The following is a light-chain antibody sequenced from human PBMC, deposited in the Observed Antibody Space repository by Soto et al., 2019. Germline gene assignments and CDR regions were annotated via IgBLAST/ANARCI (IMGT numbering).Light chain of an antibody. V-gene: IGLV1-51*01. CDR1: RSNIGENY. CDR3: GTWDSSLTNGRAV. CDR2: DDN. J-gene: IGLJ3*02. Sequence: QSVLTQPPSVSAAPGQKVTISCSGSRSNIGENYVSWYQQFPGAAPQLVIYDDNKRPSGIRDRFSGSKSGTSATLAITGLQTGDEAVYYCGTWDSSLTNGRAVFGGGTKLTVL.